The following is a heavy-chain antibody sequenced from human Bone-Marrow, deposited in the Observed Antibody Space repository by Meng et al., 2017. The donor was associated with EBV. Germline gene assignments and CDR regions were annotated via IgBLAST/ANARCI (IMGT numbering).Heavy chain of an antibody. CDR1: GDSICSNNL. V-gene: IGHV4-4*02. J-gene: IGHJ4*02. CDR3: ARRALAGDVSVYFDY. D-gene: IGHD2-21*01. CDR2: IYHTEST. Sequence: VTLCALCQALVSTAGTLYLTCAVCGDSICSNNLWSLVRQPPGKGLEWIGDIYHTESTNYNPSLKSRVTISVDRSKNQLSLKVRSVTAADTAVYYCARRALAGDVSVYFDYWDQGTLVTVSS.